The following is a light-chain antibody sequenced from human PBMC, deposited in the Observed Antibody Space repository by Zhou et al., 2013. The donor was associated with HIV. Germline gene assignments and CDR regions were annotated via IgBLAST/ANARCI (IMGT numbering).Light chain of an antibody. Sequence: DIQMTQSPSSLSASVGDTVTITCRASQSISGYLNWYQQKPGKAPTLLIYKASNLQSGVPSRFTGSGSGTDFTLTISSLQPEDFATYYCQQLYSYPNTFGGGTKVEIK. CDR3: QQLYSYPNT. V-gene: IGKV1-39*01. CDR1: QSISGY. J-gene: IGKJ4*01. CDR2: KAS.